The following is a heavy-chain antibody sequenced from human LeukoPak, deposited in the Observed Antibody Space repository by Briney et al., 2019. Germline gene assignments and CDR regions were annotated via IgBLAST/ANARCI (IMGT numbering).Heavy chain of an antibody. Sequence: GGSLRLSCAISGFTFTSYWMTWVRQAPGEGLEWVASISQDGTEKYYVDSVKGRFTISRDNAKNSLFLQMNSLRAEDTAVYYCAQGGNTAVAWGQGTLVTVSS. D-gene: IGHD6-19*01. J-gene: IGHJ5*02. CDR2: ISQDGTEK. CDR3: AQGGNTAVA. CDR1: GFTFTSYW. V-gene: IGHV3-7*01.